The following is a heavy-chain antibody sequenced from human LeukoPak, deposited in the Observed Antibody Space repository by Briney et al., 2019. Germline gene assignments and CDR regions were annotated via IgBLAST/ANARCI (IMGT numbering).Heavy chain of an antibody. V-gene: IGHV4-34*01. J-gene: IGHJ4*02. Sequence: SETLSLTCAVYGGSFSGYYWSWIRQPPGKGLEWIGEINHSGSTNYNPSPKSRVTISVDTSKNQFSLKLSSVTAADTAVYYCARGRSIFGVVIIGIYFDYWGQGTLVTVSS. CDR1: GGSFSGYY. CDR3: ARGRSIFGVVIIGIYFDY. D-gene: IGHD3-3*01. CDR2: INHSGST.